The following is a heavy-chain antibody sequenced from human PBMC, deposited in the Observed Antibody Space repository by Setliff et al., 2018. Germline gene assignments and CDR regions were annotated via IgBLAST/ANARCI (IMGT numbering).Heavy chain of an antibody. V-gene: IGHV4-34*01. CDR3: ARAGGGYYGSGSYWSRGVFDY. CDR1: GGSFSGYY. CDR2: INHSGST. D-gene: IGHD3-10*01. Sequence: PSETLSLTCAVYGGSFSGYYWSWIRQPPGKGLEWIGEINHSGSTNYNPSLKSRVTISVDTSKNQFSLKLSSVTAADTAVYYCARAGGGYYGSGSYWSRGVFDYWGQGTLVTVSS. J-gene: IGHJ4*02.